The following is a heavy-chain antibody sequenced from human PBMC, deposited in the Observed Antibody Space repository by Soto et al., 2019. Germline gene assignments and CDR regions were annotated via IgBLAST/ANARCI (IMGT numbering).Heavy chain of an antibody. V-gene: IGHV3-30*18. CDR1: VFFFSSYG. CDR2: ISHDGSNK. J-gene: IGHJ6*02. D-gene: IGHD3-22*01. CDR3: AKVSNSGYFPYYYNYGMDV. Sequence: PGGSLRLSGAASVFFFSSYGMHWVRQGPGKGLGWVAVISHDGSNKYYMDSVKGRFTISRDNSKNTLYLQMNSLRAEDTAVCHCAKVSNSGYFPYYYNYGMDVWGQGTTVTVSS.